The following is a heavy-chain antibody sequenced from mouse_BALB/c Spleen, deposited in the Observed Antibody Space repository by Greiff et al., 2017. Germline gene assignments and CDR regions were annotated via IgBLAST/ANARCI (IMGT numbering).Heavy chain of an antibody. J-gene: IGHJ2*01. D-gene: IGHD2-14*01. V-gene: IGHV7-3*02. CDR3: ARGNRYDY. CDR1: GFTFTDYY. Sequence: DVMLVESGGGLVQPGGSLRLSCATSGFTFTDYYMSWVRQPPGKALEWLGFIRNKANGYTTEYSASVKGRFTISRDNSQSILYLQMNTLGAEDSATYYCARGNRYDYWGQGTTLTVSS. CDR2: IRNKANGYTT.